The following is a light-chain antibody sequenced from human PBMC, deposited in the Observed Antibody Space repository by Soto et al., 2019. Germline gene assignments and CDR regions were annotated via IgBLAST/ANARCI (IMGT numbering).Light chain of an antibody. CDR1: NTDLGVYGY. Sequence: QSVLAQPASVSGSFGQSITISCSGPNTDLGVYGYVSWYQHQPGKAPKLLIYDVNNRPSGISDRFSGSKSGNTASLTISGLQAEDEADYYCSSYTSSSTLDVFGTGTKVTVL. V-gene: IGLV2-14*01. CDR3: SSYTSSSTLDV. J-gene: IGLJ1*01. CDR2: DVN.